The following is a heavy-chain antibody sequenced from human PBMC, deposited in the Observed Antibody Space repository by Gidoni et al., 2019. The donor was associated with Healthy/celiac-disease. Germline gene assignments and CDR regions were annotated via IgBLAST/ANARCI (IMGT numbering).Heavy chain of an antibody. D-gene: IGHD6-13*01. Sequence: QLQLPESGPGLVKPSETLSLTCTVSGGSISSSSYYWGWIRQPPGKGLEWIGSIYYSGSTYYNPSLKSRVTISVDTSKNQFSLKLSSVTAADTAVYYCAAPGIAAAGDAFDIWGQGTMVTVSS. J-gene: IGHJ3*02. V-gene: IGHV4-39*01. CDR3: AAPGIAAAGDAFDI. CDR1: GGSISSSSYY. CDR2: IYYSGST.